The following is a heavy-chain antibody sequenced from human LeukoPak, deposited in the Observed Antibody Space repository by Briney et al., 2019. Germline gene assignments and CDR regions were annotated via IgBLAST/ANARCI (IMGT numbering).Heavy chain of an antibody. V-gene: IGHV3-21*01. CDR2: ISSSSSYI. J-gene: IGHJ4*02. D-gene: IGHD6-13*01. Sequence: PGGSLRLSCAASGFTFSSDSMSWVRQAPGKGLEWGSAISSSSSYIYYADSVRGGFTISRDNAKNSLCLQINRLRAEDTAVYYCARLRQQLVLGSAFDYRGQGILVTVSS. CDR3: ARLRQQLVLGSAFDY. CDR1: GFTFSSDS.